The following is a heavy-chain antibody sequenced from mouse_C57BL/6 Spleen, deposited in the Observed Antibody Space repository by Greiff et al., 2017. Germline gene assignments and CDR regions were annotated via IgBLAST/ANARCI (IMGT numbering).Heavy chain of an antibody. CDR1: GYAFSSSW. Sequence: VQLQQSGPELVKPGASVKISCKASGYAFSSSWMNWVKQRPGKGLEWIGRIYPGDGDTNYNGKFKGKATLTADKSSSTAYMQLSSLTSEDSAVYFCANDYDNAMDYWGQGTSVTVSS. CDR2: IYPGDGDT. D-gene: IGHD2-4*01. CDR3: ANDYDNAMDY. V-gene: IGHV1-82*01. J-gene: IGHJ4*01.